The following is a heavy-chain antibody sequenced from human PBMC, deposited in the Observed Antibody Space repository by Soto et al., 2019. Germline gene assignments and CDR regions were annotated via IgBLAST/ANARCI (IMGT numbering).Heavy chain of an antibody. Sequence: QSLTCAVYGGSFSGYYWSWIRQPPGKGLEWIGEINHSGNTNYNPSLKSRVTISVDTSKNQLFLNLSSVTAADTAMYYCARHHVRGRTIAGAAEFWGQGTLVTVSS. V-gene: IGHV4-34*01. CDR2: INHSGNT. J-gene: IGHJ4*02. CDR3: ARHHVRGRTIAGAAEF. CDR1: GGSFSGYY. D-gene: IGHD6-13*01.